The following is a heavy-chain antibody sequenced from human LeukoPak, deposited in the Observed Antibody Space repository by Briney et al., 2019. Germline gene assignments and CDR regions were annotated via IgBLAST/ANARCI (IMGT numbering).Heavy chain of an antibody. J-gene: IGHJ4*02. Sequence: GGSLRLSCAASGFTFSSYAMSWVRQAPGKGLEWVSAISSSGSSTYYADSVKGRFTIPRDNSKNTLNLQMSSLRAEDTAVYYCAKRGSNKYFDYWGQGTLVTVSS. V-gene: IGHV3-23*01. D-gene: IGHD2-15*01. CDR2: ISSSGSST. CDR1: GFTFSSYA. CDR3: AKRGSNKYFDY.